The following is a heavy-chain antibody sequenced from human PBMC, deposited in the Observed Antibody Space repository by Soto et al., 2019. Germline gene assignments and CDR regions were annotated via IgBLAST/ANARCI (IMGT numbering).Heavy chain of an antibody. CDR2: VIPILGKP. J-gene: IGHJ5*01. Sequence: QVQLVQSGAEVKRPGASVKVSCKSSGDTFKTYSVSWVRQAPGQGLEWMGGVIPILGKPMYAQKFQDRVTITADESTSTVFMELTSLMSDDTAVYYCARIWGIGVHDSWGQGTRVTVSS. V-gene: IGHV1-69*12. CDR1: GDTFKTYS. D-gene: IGHD2-21*01. CDR3: ARIWGIGVHDS.